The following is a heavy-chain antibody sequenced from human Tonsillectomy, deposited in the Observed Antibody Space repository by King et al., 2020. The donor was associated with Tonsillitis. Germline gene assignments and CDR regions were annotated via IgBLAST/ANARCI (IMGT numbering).Heavy chain of an antibody. Sequence: VQLVESGGGLVQPGRSLRLSCAASGFTFDDYAMHWVRQAPGKGLEWVSGISWNSRTIGYADSVKGRFTISRDNAKNSLYLQMNSLRAEDTALYYCAKDNYGGNSGFWYFDLWGRGTLVTVSS. CDR3: AKDNYGGNSGFWYFDL. CDR1: GFTFDDYA. V-gene: IGHV3-9*01. J-gene: IGHJ2*01. D-gene: IGHD4-23*01. CDR2: ISWNSRTI.